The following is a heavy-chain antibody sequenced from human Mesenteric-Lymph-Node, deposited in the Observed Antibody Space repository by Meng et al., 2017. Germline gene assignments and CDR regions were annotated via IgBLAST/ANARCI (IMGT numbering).Heavy chain of an antibody. Sequence: QVPLQLSGPGLVKPSQSPSLHCTFSGGSLSRGDYYWSWIRQPPGKGLEWIGYIYYSGSTYYNPSLKSRVTISVDTSKNQFSLKLSSVTAADTAVYYCARGPTTYFDYWGQGTLVTVSS. CDR2: IYYSGST. D-gene: IGHD4-17*01. J-gene: IGHJ4*02. V-gene: IGHV4-30-4*01. CDR3: ARGPTTYFDY. CDR1: GGSLSRGDYY.